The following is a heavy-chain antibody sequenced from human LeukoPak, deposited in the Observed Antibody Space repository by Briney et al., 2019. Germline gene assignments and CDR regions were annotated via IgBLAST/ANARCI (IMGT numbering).Heavy chain of an antibody. CDR1: GYSMSRSYY. D-gene: IGHD3-3*01. Sequence: PSATLSLTCGVSGYSMSRSYYWGWIRQPPGKGLEWLGSMCRTGSTYYKPSLKRRVTISIDTSKNQFSMKMNSVTAADTAVYYCAREVRFLEWLLPDNWFDPWGQGTLVTVSS. J-gene: IGHJ5*02. CDR3: AREVRFLEWLLPDNWFDP. CDR2: MCRTGST. V-gene: IGHV4-38-2*02.